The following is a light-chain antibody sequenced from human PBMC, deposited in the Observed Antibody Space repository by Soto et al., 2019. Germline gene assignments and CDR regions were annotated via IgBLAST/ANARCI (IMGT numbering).Light chain of an antibody. Sequence: DIQMTQSPSTLSASVGDRVTITCRASQTLNDWLAWYQHKPGQGPNPLLYATSKLETGVPPRFSGSGSGTEFTLTINGLQPDDSATYFCQQYKYYWTFGQGTKVEVK. J-gene: IGKJ1*01. CDR3: QQYKYYWT. V-gene: IGKV1-5*03. CDR1: QTLNDW. CDR2: ATS.